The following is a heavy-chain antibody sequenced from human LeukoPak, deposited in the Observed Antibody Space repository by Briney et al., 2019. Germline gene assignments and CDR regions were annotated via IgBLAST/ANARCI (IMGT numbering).Heavy chain of an antibody. V-gene: IGHV1-69*05. D-gene: IGHD3-3*01. CDR2: IIPIFGTA. J-gene: IGHJ4*02. Sequence: ASVKVSCKASGGTFSSYAISWVRQAPGQGLEWMGGIIPIFGTANYAQKFQGRVTITTDESTSTAYMELSSLRSEDTAVYYCARVGDFWSGYNDYWGQGTLVTVSS. CDR3: ARVGDFWSGYNDY. CDR1: GGTFSSYA.